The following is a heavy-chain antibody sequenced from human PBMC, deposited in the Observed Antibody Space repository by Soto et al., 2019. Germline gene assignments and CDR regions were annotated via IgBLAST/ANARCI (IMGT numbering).Heavy chain of an antibody. CDR3: AKTIRVIAVAGYYFDY. Sequence: GGSLRIACSASGFTFSSYAMSWVRQAPGKGLEWVSAISGSGGSTYYADSVKGRFTISRDNSKNTLYLQMNSLRAEDTAVYYCAKTIRVIAVAGYYFDYWGQGTPVTVS. CDR2: ISGSGGST. CDR1: GFTFSSYA. D-gene: IGHD6-19*01. V-gene: IGHV3-23*01. J-gene: IGHJ4*02.